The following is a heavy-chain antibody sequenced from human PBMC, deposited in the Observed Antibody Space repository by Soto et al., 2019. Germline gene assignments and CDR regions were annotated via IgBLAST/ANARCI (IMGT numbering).Heavy chain of an antibody. CDR1: GFPFTSYT. D-gene: IGHD1-1*01. CDR3: ARDPVTTLTPYNGFYYYGMDV. J-gene: IGHJ6*02. V-gene: IGHV3-30-3*01. CDR2: ISSDGRYK. Sequence: HPGGSLRLSCVVSGFPFTSYTMHWVRQAPGKGLEWVAIISSDGRYKYYADSLKGRISIFRDNSKNTLYLQMNSLRPDDTALYYCARDPVTTLTPYNGFYYYGMDVWGQGTTVTVSS.